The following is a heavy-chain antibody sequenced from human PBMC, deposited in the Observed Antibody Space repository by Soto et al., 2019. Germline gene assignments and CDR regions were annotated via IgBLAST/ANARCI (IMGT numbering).Heavy chain of an antibody. CDR3: ARVHYYYDSSGPLGPFDY. D-gene: IGHD3-22*01. CDR1: GFTFSSYG. J-gene: IGHJ4*02. V-gene: IGHV3-33*01. Sequence: PGGSLRLSCAASGFTFSSYGMHWVRQAPGKGLEWVAVIWYDGSNKYYADSVKGRFTISRDNSKNTLYLQMNSLRAEDTAVYYCARVHYYYDSSGPLGPFDYWGQGTLVTVSS. CDR2: IWYDGSNK.